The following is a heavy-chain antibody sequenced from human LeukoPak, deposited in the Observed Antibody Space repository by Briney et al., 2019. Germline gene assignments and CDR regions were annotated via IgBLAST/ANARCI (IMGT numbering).Heavy chain of an antibody. CDR3: ARAYYHDSSDYYFPLDY. Sequence: WASVKVSCKASGYTFTSYGISWVRQAPGQGLEWMGWISAYNGNTNYAQKLQGRVTMTRDTSTSTVYMELSSLRSEDTAVYYCARAYYHDSSDYYFPLDYWGQGTLVTVSS. D-gene: IGHD3-22*01. CDR1: GYTFTSYG. V-gene: IGHV1-18*01. J-gene: IGHJ4*02. CDR2: ISAYNGNT.